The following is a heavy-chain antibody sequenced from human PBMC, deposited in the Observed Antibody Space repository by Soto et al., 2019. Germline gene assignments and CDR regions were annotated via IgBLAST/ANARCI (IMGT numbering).Heavy chain of an antibody. Sequence: GGSLRLSCAASGFTFSSYAMSWVRQAPGKGLEWVSAISGSGGSTYYADSVKGRFTISRDNSKNTLYLQMNSLRAEDTAVYYCAKDSYVPEGYCTNGVCYTFSYYFDYWGQGTLVTVSS. V-gene: IGHV3-23*01. CDR1: GFTFSSYA. D-gene: IGHD2-8*01. J-gene: IGHJ4*02. CDR3: AKDSYVPEGYCTNGVCYTFSYYFDY. CDR2: ISGSGGST.